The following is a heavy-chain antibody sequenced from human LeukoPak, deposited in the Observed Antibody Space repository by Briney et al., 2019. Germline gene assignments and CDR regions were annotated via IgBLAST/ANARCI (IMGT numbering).Heavy chain of an antibody. CDR1: GFTFSSYG. D-gene: IGHD6-6*01. CDR3: AKAGFALAPHRGTPFDY. V-gene: IGHV4-34*01. CDR2: INHSGIT. Sequence: GSLRLSCAASGFTFSSYGMTWIRQPPGKGLEWIGEINHSGITNYNPSLKNRVTISVDTSKNQFSLRLSSVTAADTAVYYCAKAGFALAPHRGTPFDYWGQGTLVTVSS. J-gene: IGHJ4*02.